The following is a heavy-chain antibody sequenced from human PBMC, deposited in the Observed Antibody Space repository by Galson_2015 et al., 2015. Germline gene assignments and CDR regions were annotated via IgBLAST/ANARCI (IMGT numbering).Heavy chain of an antibody. CDR2: IYWNDDK. J-gene: IGHJ3*02. CDR3: AHNVIAAPVHGAFDI. CDR1: GFSLSTTGVG. V-gene: IGHV2-5*01. D-gene: IGHD6-13*01. Sequence: PALVKPTQTLTLTCTFSGFSLSTTGVGVGWIRQPPGKALGCLALIYWNDDKRYSPSLKTRLTITKDTSKNQVVLAMTNMDPVDTATYYCAHNVIAAPVHGAFDIWGQGTMVTVSS.